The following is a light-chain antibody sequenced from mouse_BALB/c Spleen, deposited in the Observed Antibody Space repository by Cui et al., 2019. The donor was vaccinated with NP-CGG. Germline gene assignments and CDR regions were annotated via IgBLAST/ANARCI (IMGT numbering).Light chain of an antibody. J-gene: IGLJ1*01. V-gene: IGLV1*01. Sequence: QAVVTQESALTTSPGETVTLTCRSSIGAVTATNYANWVQEKPDHLFTGLIGGTNNRAPGVPARFSGSLIGDKAALTITGAQTEDEARYFCALWYSNHWFFGGGTKLTVL. CDR1: IGAVTATNY. CDR3: ALWYSNHWF. CDR2: GTN.